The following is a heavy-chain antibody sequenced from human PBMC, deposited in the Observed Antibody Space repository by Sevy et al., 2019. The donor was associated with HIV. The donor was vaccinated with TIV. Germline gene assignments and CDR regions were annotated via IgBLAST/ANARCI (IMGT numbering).Heavy chain of an antibody. J-gene: IGHJ4*02. Sequence: GGSLRLSCAASGFTFDSYAMHWVRQVAGKGLEWVSTISGSGYATYYADSVKGRFIISRDTSRNTLYLQMNSLRVEDSAVYFCAKDGVTVFGVVVTFDSWGQGTMVTVSS. V-gene: IGHV3-23*01. CDR2: ISGSGYAT. D-gene: IGHD3-3*01. CDR1: GFTFDSYA. CDR3: AKDGVTVFGVVVTFDS.